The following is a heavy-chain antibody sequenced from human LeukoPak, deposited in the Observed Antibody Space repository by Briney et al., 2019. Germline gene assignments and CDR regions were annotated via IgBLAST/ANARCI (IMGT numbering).Heavy chain of an antibody. J-gene: IGHJ4*02. CDR2: ISGSGRTI. CDR3: AREYTSSFDY. CDR1: GFRLSSYE. Sequence: GGSLRLSCVGSGFRLSSYEMNWVRQAPGKGLEWVSYISGSGRTIYYADSVKGRFTISRDNAKNSLYLQMNSLRAEDTAVYYCAREYTSSFDYWGQGTLDTVSS. V-gene: IGHV3-48*03. D-gene: IGHD6-6*01.